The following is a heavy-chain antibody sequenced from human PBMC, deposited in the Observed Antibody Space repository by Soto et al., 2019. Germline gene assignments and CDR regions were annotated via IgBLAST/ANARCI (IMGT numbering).Heavy chain of an antibody. CDR3: ARDEGIGSSWDYYYYYGMDV. D-gene: IGHD6-13*01. V-gene: IGHV1-2*02. Sequence: ASVKVSCEASGYTFTGYYMYWVRQAPGQGLEWMGWINPNSGGTNYAQKFQGRVTMTRDTSISTAYMELSRLRSDDTAVYYCARDEGIGSSWDYYYYYGMDVWGQGTTVTVSS. CDR1: GYTFTGYY. J-gene: IGHJ6*02. CDR2: INPNSGGT.